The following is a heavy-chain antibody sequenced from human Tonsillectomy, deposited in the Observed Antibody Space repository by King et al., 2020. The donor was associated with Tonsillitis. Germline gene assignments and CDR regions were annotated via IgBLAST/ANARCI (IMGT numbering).Heavy chain of an antibody. CDR2: ISFDGSNK. CDR3: ARDRSSSWFFVN. V-gene: IGHV3-30*03. D-gene: IGHD6-13*01. J-gene: IGHJ4*02. CDR1: GFTFSSYG. Sequence: VQLVESGGGVVQPGRSLRLSCAASGFTFSSYGIHLVRQAPGEGLEWVAVISFDGSNKYYADSVKGRFTISRDSSKNTLYLQMNSLRGEDTAVYYCARDRSSSWFFVNWGQGTLVTVSS.